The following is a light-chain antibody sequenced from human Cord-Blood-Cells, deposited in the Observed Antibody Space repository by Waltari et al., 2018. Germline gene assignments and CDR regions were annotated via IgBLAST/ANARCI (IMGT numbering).Light chain of an antibody. Sequence: DFQITLSPSSLCASVGDRVTITCRASQSISSYLNWYQQKPGKAPKLLIYAASSLQSGVPSRFSGSGSGTDFTLTISSLQPEDFATYYCQQSYSTPFTFGPGTKVDIK. CDR2: AAS. CDR1: QSISSY. CDR3: QQSYSTPFT. J-gene: IGKJ3*01. V-gene: IGKV1-39*01.